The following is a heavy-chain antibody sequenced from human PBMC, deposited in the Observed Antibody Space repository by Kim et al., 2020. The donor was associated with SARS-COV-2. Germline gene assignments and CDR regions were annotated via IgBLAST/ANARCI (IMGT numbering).Heavy chain of an antibody. CDR1: GGSISSGGYY. J-gene: IGHJ4*02. V-gene: IGHV4-31*03. CDR3: ASRFIGPTGTMKEFDY. D-gene: IGHD1-1*01. Sequence: SETLSLTCTVSGGSISSGGYYWSWIRQHPGKGLEWIGYIYYSGSTYYNPSLKSRVTISVDTSKNQFSLKLSSVTAADTAVYYCASRFIGPTGTMKEFDYWGQGTLVTVSS. CDR2: IYYSGST.